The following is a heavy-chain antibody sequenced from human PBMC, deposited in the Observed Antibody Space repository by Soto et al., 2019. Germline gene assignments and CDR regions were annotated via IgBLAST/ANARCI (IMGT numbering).Heavy chain of an antibody. CDR3: ARGLGLGDC. J-gene: IGHJ4*02. CDR1: GYTFSSYY. Sequence: QVQLVQSGAAVKKPGASVKVSCKASGYTFSSYYIHWVRQAPGQGLEWIGIITPNGGSTNYAQNFKGSLTVTRDTSTATVYMELSALTSDDTAMYYCARGLGLGDCWGQGTLVSVSS. CDR2: ITPNGGST. V-gene: IGHV1-46*01. D-gene: IGHD3-9*01.